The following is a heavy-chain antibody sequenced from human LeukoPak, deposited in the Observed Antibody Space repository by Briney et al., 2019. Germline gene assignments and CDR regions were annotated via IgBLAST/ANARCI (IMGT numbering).Heavy chain of an antibody. CDR2: ISGSGGSP. CDR1: GFTFDDYG. D-gene: IGHD3-10*01. V-gene: IGHV3-23*01. J-gene: IGHJ4*02. Sequence: PGGSLRLSCAASGFTFDDYGMSWVRQAPGKGLEWVSAISGSGGSPYYADSVKGRFTISRDNSKNTLYLQMNSLRAEHTAVYYCAKASGSGTYYKSPFDYWGQGTLVTVSS. CDR3: AKASGSGTYYKSPFDY.